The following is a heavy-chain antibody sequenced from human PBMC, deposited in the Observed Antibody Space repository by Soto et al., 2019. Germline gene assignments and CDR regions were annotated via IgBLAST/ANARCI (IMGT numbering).Heavy chain of an antibody. CDR2: ISGSGGST. D-gene: IGHD5-18*01. Sequence: PVGSLRLSCAASGFTFSSYAMSWVRQAPGKGLEWVSAISGSGGSTYYADSVKGRFTISRDNSKNTLYLQMNSLRAEDTAVYYCAKDTSLRIQPRLYWGQGTLVTVSS. CDR1: GFTFSSYA. CDR3: AKDTSLRIQPRLY. V-gene: IGHV3-23*01. J-gene: IGHJ4*02.